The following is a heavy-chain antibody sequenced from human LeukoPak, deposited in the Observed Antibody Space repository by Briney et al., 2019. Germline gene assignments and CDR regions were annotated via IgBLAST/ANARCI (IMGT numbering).Heavy chain of an antibody. J-gene: IGHJ4*02. D-gene: IGHD4-17*01. Sequence: GASVKVSCKASGYTFTSYGITWVRQAPGQGLEWMGRISANNGNTNYAQKLQGRVTMTTDTSTSTAFMEVRSLRSDDTAVYYCGRNYGENYWGQGTLATVSS. CDR1: GYTFTSYG. CDR2: ISANNGNT. CDR3: GRNYGENY. V-gene: IGHV1-18*01.